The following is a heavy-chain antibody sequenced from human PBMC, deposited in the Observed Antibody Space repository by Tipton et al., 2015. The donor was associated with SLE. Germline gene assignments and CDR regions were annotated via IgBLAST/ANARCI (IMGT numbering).Heavy chain of an antibody. D-gene: IGHD1-26*01. V-gene: IGHV4-34*01. Sequence: TLSLTCTVPGGSISSYYWSWIRQPPGKGLEWIGEINHSGSTNYNPSLKSRVTISVDTSKNQFSLKLSSVTAADTAVYYCARGPMGATNYWGQGTLVTVSS. CDR3: ARGPMGATNY. CDR2: INHSGST. CDR1: GGSISSYY. J-gene: IGHJ4*02.